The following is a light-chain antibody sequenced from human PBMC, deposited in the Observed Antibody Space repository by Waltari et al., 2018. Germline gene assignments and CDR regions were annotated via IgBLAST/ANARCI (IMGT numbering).Light chain of an antibody. CDR1: SSDVGGYSF. Sequence: QSALTQPASVSGAPGQSITISCTGTSSDVGGYSFVSWYQQYPGKAPQLIIYDVYYRPSGVSQRFSASKSGDTASLTISGLQTDDEADYYCSSHTSISTSVVFGGGTKLTVL. CDR3: SSHTSISTSVV. V-gene: IGLV2-14*03. CDR2: DVY. J-gene: IGLJ2*01.